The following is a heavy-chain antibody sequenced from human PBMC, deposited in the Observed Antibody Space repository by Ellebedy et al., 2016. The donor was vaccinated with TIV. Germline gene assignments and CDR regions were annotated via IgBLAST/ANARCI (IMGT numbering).Heavy chain of an antibody. CDR2: IQHGGSEK. J-gene: IGHJ4*02. CDR3: AVQWGAFDY. Sequence: GESLKISCAASGFTFSSNWMSWVRQAPGQGLEWVANIQHGGSEKNYVDSVKGRFTISRDNAKDSLYLQMNSLRAEDTAVYYCAVQWGAFDYWGQGTLVTVSS. V-gene: IGHV3-7*03. CDR1: GFTFSSNW. D-gene: IGHD6-19*01.